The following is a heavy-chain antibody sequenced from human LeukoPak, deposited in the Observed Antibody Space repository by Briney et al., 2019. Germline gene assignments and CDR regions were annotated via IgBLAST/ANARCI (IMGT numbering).Heavy chain of an antibody. D-gene: IGHD2-2*01. CDR3: SGLVSPYY. V-gene: IGHV3-66*04. J-gene: IGHJ4*02. CDR2: IYSGGNT. CDR1: GFTVSSNY. Sequence: GGSLRLSCAASGFTVSSNYMSWVRQAPGKGLEWVSVIYSGGNTYYADSVKGRFTISRDNSKNTLYLQMSSLRAEDTAVYYCSGLVSPYYWGQGTQVIVSS.